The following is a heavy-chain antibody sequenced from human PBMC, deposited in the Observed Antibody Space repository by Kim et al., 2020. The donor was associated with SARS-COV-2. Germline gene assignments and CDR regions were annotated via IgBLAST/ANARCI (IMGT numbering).Heavy chain of an antibody. Sequence: VKGRFTISRDNSKNTLYLQMNSLGAEDTAVYYCASGRRGGRSYPLPGMDVWGQGTTVTVSS. D-gene: IGHD2-15*01. J-gene: IGHJ6*02. V-gene: IGHV3-53*01. CDR3: ASGRRGGRSYPLPGMDV.